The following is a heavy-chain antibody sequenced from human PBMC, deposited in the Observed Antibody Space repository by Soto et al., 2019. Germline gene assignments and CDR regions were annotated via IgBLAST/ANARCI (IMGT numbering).Heavy chain of an antibody. Sequence: SVKVSCKASGGTFSSYAISWVRQPPGQGLEWMGGIIPIFGTANYAQKFQGRVTITADASTSTAYMELSSVRSEDTAVYYCARDRSDGSGGPLYYSDYWGQGGLVTVAS. D-gene: IGHD3-10*01. V-gene: IGHV1-69*13. CDR3: ARDRSDGSGGPLYYSDY. J-gene: IGHJ4*02. CDR2: IIPIFGTA. CDR1: GGTFSSYA.